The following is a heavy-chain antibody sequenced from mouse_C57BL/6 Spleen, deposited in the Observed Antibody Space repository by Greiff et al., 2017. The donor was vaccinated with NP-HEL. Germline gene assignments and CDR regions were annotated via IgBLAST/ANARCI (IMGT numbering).Heavy chain of an antibody. J-gene: IGHJ4*01. CDR2: IHPNSGST. CDR1: GYTFTSYW. CDR3: ARSPSDYYAMDY. Sequence: QVQLKQSGAELVKPGASVKLSCKASGYTFTSYWMHWVKQRPGQGLEWIGMIHPNSGSTNYNEKFKSKATLTVDKSSSTAYMQLSSLTSEDSAVYYCARSPSDYYAMDYWGQGTSVTVSS. V-gene: IGHV1-64*01.